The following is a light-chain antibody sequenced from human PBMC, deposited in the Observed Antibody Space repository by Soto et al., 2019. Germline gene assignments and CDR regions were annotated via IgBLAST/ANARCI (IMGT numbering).Light chain of an antibody. CDR1: SSNIGAGYD. J-gene: IGLJ2*01. CDR3: LSFDSRLSVV. CDR2: GNT. Sequence: QSVLTQPTSVSGAPGQRVTISCTGSSSNIGAGYDVHWYQQLPGRAPKLLIYGNTNRPSGVPDRFSGSKSGTSASLAITGLQAEDEADYYCLSFDSRLSVVFGGGTQLTVL. V-gene: IGLV1-40*01.